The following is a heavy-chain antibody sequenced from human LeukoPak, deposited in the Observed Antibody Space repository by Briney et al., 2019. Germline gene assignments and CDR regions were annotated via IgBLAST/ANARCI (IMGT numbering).Heavy chain of an antibody. CDR2: IIPIFGTA. J-gene: IGHJ4*02. CDR3: ARALVMATIIGYFDY. Sequence: GASVKVSCKASGGTFSSYAISWVRQAPGQGLEWMGGIIPIFGTANYAQKFQGRVTITADESTSTAYMELSSLRSEDTAVYYCARALVMATIIGYFDYWGQGTLVTVSS. CDR1: GGTFSSYA. V-gene: IGHV1-69*13. D-gene: IGHD5-24*01.